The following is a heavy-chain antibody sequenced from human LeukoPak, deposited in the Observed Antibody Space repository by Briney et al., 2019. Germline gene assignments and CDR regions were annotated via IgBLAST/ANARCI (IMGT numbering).Heavy chain of an antibody. D-gene: IGHD3-9*01. V-gene: IGHV1-69*06. CDR2: IIPIFGTA. J-gene: IGHJ3*02. CDR1: GDTFSSYG. Sequence: GASVKVSCKASGDTFSSYGINWVRQAPGQGLEWMGGIIPIFGTAKYAQKFQGRVTITADKSTSTASMELSSLRSEDTAVYYCARERVLRYFDWSRDAFDIWGQGTMVTVSS. CDR3: ARERVLRYFDWSRDAFDI.